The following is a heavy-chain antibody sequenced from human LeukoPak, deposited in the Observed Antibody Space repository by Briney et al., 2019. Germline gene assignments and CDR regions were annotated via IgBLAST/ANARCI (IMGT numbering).Heavy chain of an antibody. V-gene: IGHV4-61*02. D-gene: IGHD1-26*01. Sequence: PSETLSLTCTVSGGSISSGSYYWSWIRQPAGKGLEWIGRIYTSGSTNYNPSLKSRVTISVDTSKNQFSLKLSSVTAADTAVCYCARDSGVSHLDYWGQGTPVTVSS. CDR3: ARDSGVSHLDY. J-gene: IGHJ4*02. CDR1: GGSISSGSYY. CDR2: IYTSGST.